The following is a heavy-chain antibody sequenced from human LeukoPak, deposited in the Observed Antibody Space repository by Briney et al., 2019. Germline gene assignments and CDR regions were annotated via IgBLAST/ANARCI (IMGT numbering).Heavy chain of an antibody. CDR1: GGSISIIDYY. CDR3: ARHGTNHFYDY. D-gene: IGHD1-26*01. J-gene: IGHJ4*02. V-gene: IGHV4-39*01. Sequence: PSETLSLACTVSGGSISIIDYYWGWVRQSPGKGLEWMGSVYYSGSTYYHPSLKSRVAISVDTSKKQFSLKLSSVTAADTAVYYCARHGTNHFYDYWGQGTLVTVSS. CDR2: VYYSGST.